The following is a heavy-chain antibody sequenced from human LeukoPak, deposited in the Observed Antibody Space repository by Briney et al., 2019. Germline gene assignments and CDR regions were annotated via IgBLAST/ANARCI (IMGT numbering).Heavy chain of an antibody. CDR2: IIPIFGTA. D-gene: IGHD3-10*01. J-gene: IGHJ6*02. Sequence: SVKVSCKASGGTFSSYAISWVRQAPGQGLEWMGGIIPIFGTANYAQKFQGRVTITADESTSTAYMELSSLRSEDTAVYYCAREYGSGSYFHYYYYYGMDVWGQGTTVTVSS. CDR3: AREYGSGSYFHYYYYYGMDV. V-gene: IGHV1-69*13. CDR1: GGTFSSYA.